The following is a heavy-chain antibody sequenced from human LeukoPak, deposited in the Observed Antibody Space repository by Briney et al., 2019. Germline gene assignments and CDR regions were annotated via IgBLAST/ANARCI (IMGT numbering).Heavy chain of an antibody. CDR1: GFTFDDYA. CDR3: AKARGGVFDI. Sequence: GGSLRLSCAASGFTFDDYAMHWLRQARGRGVEGVSGITWNRGKIGYADSVKGRFTTSRDNGKNSLYLLMNSHRAEDMSLYYCAKARGGVFDIWGQGTTVTVSS. D-gene: IGHD3-10*01. J-gene: IGHJ3*02. V-gene: IGHV3-9*03. CDR2: ITWNRGKI.